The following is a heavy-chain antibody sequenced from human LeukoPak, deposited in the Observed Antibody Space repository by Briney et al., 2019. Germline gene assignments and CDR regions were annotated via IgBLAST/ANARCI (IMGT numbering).Heavy chain of an antibody. CDR1: GGSFSGYY. CDR2: INHSGRT. J-gene: IGHJ5*02. CDR3: ARPNYYGSGSYYKHNWFDP. V-gene: IGHV4-34*01. Sequence: PSETLSLTCAVYGGSFSGYYWSWIRQPPGKGLEWIGEINHSGRTNYNPSLKSRVTISVDTSKNQFSLKLSSVTAADTAVYYCARPNYYGSGSYYKHNWFDPWGQGTLVTVSS. D-gene: IGHD3-10*01.